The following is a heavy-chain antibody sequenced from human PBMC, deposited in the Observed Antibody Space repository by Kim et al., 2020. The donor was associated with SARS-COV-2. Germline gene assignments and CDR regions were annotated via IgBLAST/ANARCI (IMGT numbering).Heavy chain of an antibody. D-gene: IGHD6-13*01. CDR1: GYTFTSYG. J-gene: IGHJ4*02. V-gene: IGHV1-18*04. CDR3: ARDRHPGIAAAGTYWNY. Sequence: ASVKVSCKASGYTFTSYGISWVRQAPGQGLEWMGWISAYNGNTNYAQKLQGRVTMTTDTSTSTAYMELRSLRSDDTAVYYCARDRHPGIAAAGTYWNYWGRGTLVTVSS. CDR2: ISAYNGNT.